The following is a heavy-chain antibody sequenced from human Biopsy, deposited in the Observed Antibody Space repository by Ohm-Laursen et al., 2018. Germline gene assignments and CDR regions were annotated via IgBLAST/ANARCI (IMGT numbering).Heavy chain of an antibody. V-gene: IGHV1-69*13. J-gene: IGHJ6*02. Sequence: ASVKVSCKASGGPFSSYAVTWVRQAPGQGLEWMGGIIGMFGTADYAQRFQGRVTITADESTSTAYMELSSLRSEDTAIYYCARDRYRWDIAAVVAAHYNEKYYALDVWGQGTTVTVS. CDR3: ARDRYRWDIAAVVAAHYNEKYYALDV. CDR1: GGPFSSYA. D-gene: IGHD2-15*01. CDR2: IIGMFGTA.